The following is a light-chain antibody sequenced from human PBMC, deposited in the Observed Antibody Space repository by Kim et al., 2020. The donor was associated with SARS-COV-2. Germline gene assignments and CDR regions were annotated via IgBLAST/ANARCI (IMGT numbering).Light chain of an antibody. CDR3: QQSYSTPYT. J-gene: IGKJ2*01. V-gene: IGKV1-39*01. CDR2: AAS. Sequence: SASVGDRVTNPCRASQSVSSYLNWYQQKPGKAPKLLIYAASSLQSGVPSRFSGSGSGTDFTLTISSLQPEDFATYYCQQSYSTPYTFGQGTKLEI. CDR1: QSVSSY.